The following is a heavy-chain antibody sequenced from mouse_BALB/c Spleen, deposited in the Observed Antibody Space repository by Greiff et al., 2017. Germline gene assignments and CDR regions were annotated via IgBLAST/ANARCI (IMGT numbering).Heavy chain of an antibody. CDR2: INPSSGYT. CDR3: YYYGSSYDFDY. Sequence: QVQLKQSAAELARPGASVKMSCKASGYTFTNYTMHWVKQRPGQGLEWIGYINPSSGYTEYNQKFKDKTTLTADKSSSTAYMQLSSLTSEDSAIYYCYYYGSSYDFDYWGQGTTLTVSS. CDR1: GYTFTNYT. J-gene: IGHJ2*01. V-gene: IGHV1-4*02. D-gene: IGHD1-1*01.